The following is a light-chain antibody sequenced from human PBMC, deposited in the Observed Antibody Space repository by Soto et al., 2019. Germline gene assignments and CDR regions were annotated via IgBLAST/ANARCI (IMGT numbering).Light chain of an antibody. J-gene: IGKJ1*01. CDR1: QSVSSSY. Sequence: EIVLTQSPGTLSLSPGERATLSCRASQSVSSSYLAWYQQKPGQAPRLLIYGASSRATGIPDRFSGSGSGTALTLTISRLEPEDFEVYYCQQFGTSPWTFGQGTNVEI. V-gene: IGKV3-20*01. CDR2: GAS. CDR3: QQFGTSPWT.